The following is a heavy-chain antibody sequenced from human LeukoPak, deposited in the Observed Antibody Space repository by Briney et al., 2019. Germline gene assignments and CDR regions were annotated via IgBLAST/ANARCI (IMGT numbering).Heavy chain of an antibody. Sequence: SETLSLTCTVSGYSISSGYYWGWIRQPPGKGLEWIGSIYHSGSTYYNPSLKSRVTISVDTSKNQFSLKLSSVTAADTAVYYCARVETRYGSGSYYIPGWGQGTLVTVSS. J-gene: IGHJ4*02. CDR1: GYSISSGYY. V-gene: IGHV4-38-2*02. CDR3: ARVETRYGSGSYYIPG. D-gene: IGHD3-10*01. CDR2: IYHSGST.